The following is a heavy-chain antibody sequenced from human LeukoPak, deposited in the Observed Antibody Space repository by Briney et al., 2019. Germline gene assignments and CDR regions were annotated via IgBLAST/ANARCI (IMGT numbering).Heavy chain of an antibody. Sequence: PSETLSLTCTVSGGSISSYYWSWIRQPPGKGLEWIGYIYYSGSTNYNPSLKSRVTISVDTSKNQFSLKLSSVTAADTAVYYCARRSGSYYSNFDYWGQGTLVTVSS. CDR3: ARRSGSYYSNFDY. J-gene: IGHJ4*02. V-gene: IGHV4-59*01. D-gene: IGHD1-26*01. CDR2: IYYSGST. CDR1: GGSISSYY.